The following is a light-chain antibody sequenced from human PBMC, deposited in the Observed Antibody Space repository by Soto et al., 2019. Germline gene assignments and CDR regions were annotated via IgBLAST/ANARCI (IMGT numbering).Light chain of an antibody. CDR2: DVS. Sequence: QSVLTQPASVSGSPGQSITISCTGTSSDVGGYNYVSWYQHHPGKAPKLMIYDVSNRPSGVSNRFSGSKSGNTASLTISGLQAEDEGDYYCSSYTSSDTLVFGTGTKLTVL. J-gene: IGLJ1*01. CDR1: SSDVGGYNY. CDR3: SSYTSSDTLV. V-gene: IGLV2-14*03.